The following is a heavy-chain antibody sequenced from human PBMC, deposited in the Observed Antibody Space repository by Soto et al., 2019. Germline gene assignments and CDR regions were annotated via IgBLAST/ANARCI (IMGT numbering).Heavy chain of an antibody. Sequence: SETLSLTCTVSGGSISSSSYYWGWIRQPPGKGLEWIGSIYYSGSTYYNPSLKSRVTISVDTSKNQFSLKLSSVTAADTAVYYCARRTPSTVTIEYYGMDVWGQGTKVTVYS. J-gene: IGHJ6*02. D-gene: IGHD4-4*01. CDR1: GGSISSSSYY. CDR3: ARRTPSTVTIEYYGMDV. V-gene: IGHV4-39*01. CDR2: IYYSGST.